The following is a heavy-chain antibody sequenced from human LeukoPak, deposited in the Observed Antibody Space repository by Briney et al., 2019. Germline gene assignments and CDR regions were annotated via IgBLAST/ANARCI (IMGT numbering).Heavy chain of an antibody. Sequence: SETLSLTCTVSGGSISSSSYYWGWIRQPPGKGLEWIGSIYYSGSTYYNPSLKSRVTISVDTSKNQFSLKLSSVTAADTAVYYCAREDYGDYVVVYWGQGTLVTVSS. J-gene: IGHJ4*02. CDR2: IYYSGST. CDR3: AREDYGDYVVVY. V-gene: IGHV4-39*07. CDR1: GGSISSSSYY. D-gene: IGHD4-17*01.